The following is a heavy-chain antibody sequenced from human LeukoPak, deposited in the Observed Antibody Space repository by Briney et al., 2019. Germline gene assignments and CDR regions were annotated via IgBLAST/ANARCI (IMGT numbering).Heavy chain of an antibody. J-gene: IGHJ3*01. Sequence: ASVKVSCKPSGYSLPRHYIHWVRQAPGQGLEWMGIMNPSVGATTYAPRFQGRVTMTRDTSTSTFYMELSGLTSEDTAVYYCAREGVFQAFDFWGQGTMVTVSS. D-gene: IGHD3-16*01. V-gene: IGHV1-46*01. CDR1: GYSLPRHY. CDR2: MNPSVGAT. CDR3: AREGVFQAFDF.